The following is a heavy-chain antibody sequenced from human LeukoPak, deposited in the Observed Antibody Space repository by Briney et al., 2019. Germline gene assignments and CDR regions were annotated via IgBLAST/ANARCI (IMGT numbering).Heavy chain of an antibody. D-gene: IGHD2-2*01. CDR3: ARERVVPAAMLLGEPNWFDP. CDR1: GGTFSSYA. Sequence: SVKVSCTASGGTFSSYAISWVRQAPGQGLEWMGRIIPILGIANYAQKFQGRVTITADKSTSTAYMELSSLRSEDTAVYYCARERVVPAAMLLGEPNWFDPWGQGTLVTVSS. V-gene: IGHV1-69*04. CDR2: IIPILGIA. J-gene: IGHJ5*02.